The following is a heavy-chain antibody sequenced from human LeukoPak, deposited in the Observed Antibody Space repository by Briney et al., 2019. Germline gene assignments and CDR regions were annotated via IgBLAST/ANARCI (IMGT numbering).Heavy chain of an antibody. Sequence: SVKVSCKASGGTFSSYATSWVRQAPGQGLEWMGGIIPIFGTANYAQKFQGRVTITADESTSTAYMELSSLRSEDTAVYYCARGREVGYYDSSGYTNWFDPWGQGTLVTVSS. CDR2: IIPIFGTA. CDR3: ARGREVGYYDSSGYTNWFDP. CDR1: GGTFSSYA. J-gene: IGHJ5*02. D-gene: IGHD3-22*01. V-gene: IGHV1-69*13.